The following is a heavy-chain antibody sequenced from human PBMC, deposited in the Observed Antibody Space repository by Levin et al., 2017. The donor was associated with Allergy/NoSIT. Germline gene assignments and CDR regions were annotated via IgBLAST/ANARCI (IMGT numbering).Heavy chain of an antibody. CDR1: GGSFSGYY. CDR2: INHSGST. Sequence: SETLSLTCAVYGGSFSGYYWSWIRQPPGKGLEWIGEINHSGSTNYNPSLKSRVTISVDTSKNQFSLKLSSVTAADTAVYYCAREIQKRGYSYGHYGFYGMDVWGQGTTVTVSS. CDR3: AREIQKRGYSYGHYGFYGMDV. V-gene: IGHV4-34*01. D-gene: IGHD5-18*01. J-gene: IGHJ6*02.